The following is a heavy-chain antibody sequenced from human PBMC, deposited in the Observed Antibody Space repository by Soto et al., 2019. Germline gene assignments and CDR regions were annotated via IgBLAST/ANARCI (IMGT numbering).Heavy chain of an antibody. CDR1: GFTFSSYA. D-gene: IGHD6-13*01. Sequence: EVQLLESGGGLVQPGGSLRLSGTASGFTFSSYAMSWVRQAPGKGLEWVSAISGSGGSTYYADSVKGRFTISRDNSKNTLYRQMNSLRAEDTAVYYCASPPTYSSSWYVPTNYWGQGTLVTVSS. CDR2: ISGSGGST. V-gene: IGHV3-23*01. J-gene: IGHJ4*02. CDR3: ASPPTYSSSWYVPTNY.